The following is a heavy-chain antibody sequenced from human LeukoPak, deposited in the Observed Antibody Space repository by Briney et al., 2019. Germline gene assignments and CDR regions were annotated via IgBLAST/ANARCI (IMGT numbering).Heavy chain of an antibody. V-gene: IGHV3-23*01. J-gene: IGHJ5*01. D-gene: IGHD4-17*01. CDR1: AFTFSSYA. Sequence: GGSLRLSSAASAFTFSSYAMSWVRQAPGKGLEWVSAISAGADSTYYADSVQGRFTISRDNSKYTLHLQMSGLRAEDTAVYFCARGAYGDYDSWGQGTLVTVSS. CDR3: ARGAYGDYDS. CDR2: ISAGADST.